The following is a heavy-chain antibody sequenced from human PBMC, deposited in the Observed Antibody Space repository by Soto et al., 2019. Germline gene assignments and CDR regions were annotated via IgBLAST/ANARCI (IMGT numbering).Heavy chain of an antibody. CDR2: INHSGST. D-gene: IGHD1-26*01. J-gene: IGHJ4*02. V-gene: IGHV4-34*01. CDR3: ARGKGVFSRAFAY. CDR1: GGSFSGHY. Sequence: TLSLTCAVYGGSFSGHYWSWIRQPPGKGLEWIGEINHSGSTNYNPSLKSRVTISVDTSKNQFSLKLTSGTAADTAVYHCARGKGVFSRAFAYWGKGTLVPVSS.